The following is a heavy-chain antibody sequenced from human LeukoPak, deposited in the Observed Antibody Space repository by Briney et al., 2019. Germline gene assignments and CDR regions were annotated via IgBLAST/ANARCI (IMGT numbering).Heavy chain of an antibody. CDR2: MYNSGST. D-gene: IGHD4-17*01. Sequence: SETLSLTCTVSGGSISGSYWSWLRQPPVKGLEWIAYMYNSGSTNYNPSLKSRVTISIDTSKNQFSLKLSSLTAADTAIYYCARGIESYGDYGYWGQGILVTVSS. CDR3: ARGIESYGDYGY. CDR1: GGSISGSY. J-gene: IGHJ4*02. V-gene: IGHV4-59*01.